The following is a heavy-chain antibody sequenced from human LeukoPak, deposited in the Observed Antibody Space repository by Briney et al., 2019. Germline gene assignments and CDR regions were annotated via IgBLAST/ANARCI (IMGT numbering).Heavy chain of an antibody. CDR3: AREYYSSGWYNWLDP. J-gene: IGHJ5*02. CDR1: GFPFSPYE. CDR2: ISGSGSTI. Sequence: QTGGSLRLSCAASGFPFSPYEMNWVRQAPRKGLEVDPYISGSGSTIYYAEAVKGRFTISRDNAKNSLYLQMTSLRAEDTAVYYCAREYYSSGWYNWLDPWGQGTLVTVSS. D-gene: IGHD6-19*01. V-gene: IGHV3-48*03.